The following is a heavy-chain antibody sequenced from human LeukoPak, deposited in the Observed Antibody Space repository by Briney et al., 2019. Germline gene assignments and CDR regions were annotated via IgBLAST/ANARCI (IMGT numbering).Heavy chain of an antibody. CDR1: GGSISSNNW. CDR3: ARVNINNWHSCDY. D-gene: IGHD1-1*01. CDR2: IYHSGSP. J-gene: IGHJ4*02. V-gene: IGHV4-4*02. Sequence: SGTLSLTCAVSGGSISSNNWWGWVRQPPGKGLEWIGEIYHSGSPNYNPSLKSRVTISVDKSRNHFSLDLSSVTAADTAVYYCARVNINNWHSCDYWGQGTLVTVSS.